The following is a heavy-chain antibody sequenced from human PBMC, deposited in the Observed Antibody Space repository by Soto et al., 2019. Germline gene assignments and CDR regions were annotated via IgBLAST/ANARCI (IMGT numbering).Heavy chain of an antibody. J-gene: IGHJ6*02. CDR3: AASIFYYGMDV. CDR1: GYTFTNYW. Sequence: GESLKISCKGSGYTFTNYWIGWVRQMPGKGLEWMGIIYPGDSDTKYNPSFQGQVTISADKSITTTCLQWSSLKASDTAIYYCAASIFYYGMDVWGQGTTVTVSS. CDR2: IYPGDSDT. V-gene: IGHV5-51*01.